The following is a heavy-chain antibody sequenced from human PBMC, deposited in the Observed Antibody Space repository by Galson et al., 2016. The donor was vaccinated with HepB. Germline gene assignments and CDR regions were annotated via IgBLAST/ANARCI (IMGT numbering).Heavy chain of an antibody. CDR2: INLNISA. J-gene: IGHJ5*02. CDR1: GGSFGGFY. Sequence: SETLSLTCAVYGGSFGGFYWSWIRQPPGKGLEWIGEINLNISANYNPSLRSRVTISLDTSKNQFSLKLTSVTAADTAVYYCARTQWLAPFDPWGQGTLVTVSS. V-gene: IGHV4-34*01. CDR3: ARTQWLAPFDP. D-gene: IGHD6-19*01.